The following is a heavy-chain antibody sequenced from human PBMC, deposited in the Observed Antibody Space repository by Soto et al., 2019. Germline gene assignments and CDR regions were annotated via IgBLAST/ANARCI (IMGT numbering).Heavy chain of an antibody. J-gene: IGHJ6*02. CDR3: ARDDIVVVPAAQGDYYYYYGMDV. Sequence: QVQLVQSGAEVKKPGSSVKVSCKASGGTFSSYAISWVRQAPGQGLEWMGGIIPIFGTANYAQKFQGRVTITADESTSTAYMELSSLRSEDTAVYYCARDDIVVVPAAQGDYYYYYGMDVWGLGTTVTVSS. CDR2: IIPIFGTA. D-gene: IGHD2-2*01. CDR1: GGTFSSYA. V-gene: IGHV1-69*01.